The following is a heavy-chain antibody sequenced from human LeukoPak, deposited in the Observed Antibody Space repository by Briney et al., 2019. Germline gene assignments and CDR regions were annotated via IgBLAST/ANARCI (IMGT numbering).Heavy chain of an antibody. V-gene: IGHV5-51*01. CDR3: ARRGGYNYGYFDY. J-gene: IGHJ4*02. CDR2: IYPGDSDT. D-gene: IGHD5-18*01. CDR1: EYSFTNYW. Sequence: GESLKISCKGSEYSFTNYWIGWARQTPGKGLEWMGFIYPGDSDTTYSPSFQGQVTISADKSISTAYLQWSRLKASDTAMYYCARRGGYNYGYFDYWGQGTQVTVSS.